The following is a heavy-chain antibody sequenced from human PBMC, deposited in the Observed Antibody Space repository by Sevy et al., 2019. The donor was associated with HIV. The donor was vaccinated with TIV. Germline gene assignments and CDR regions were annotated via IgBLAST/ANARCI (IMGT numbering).Heavy chain of an antibody. CDR2: IKEDGSEI. CDR1: GFSFSTFW. V-gene: IGHV3-7*01. Sequence: GGSLRLSCAASGFSFSTFWMTWVRQAPGKGLEWVANIKEDGSEIYYVDSVKGRFTISRDNAKNSLYLQMNSLRVEDTAVYYCLVSFDYWGQGTLVTVSS. J-gene: IGHJ4*02. CDR3: LVSFDY. D-gene: IGHD3-10*01.